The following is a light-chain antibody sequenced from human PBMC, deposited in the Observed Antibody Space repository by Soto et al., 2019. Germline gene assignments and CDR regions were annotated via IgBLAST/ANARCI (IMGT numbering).Light chain of an antibody. CDR3: QQRSDWPIT. V-gene: IGKV3-11*01. CDR2: DVS. Sequence: ELVWTQSPATLSLTPGERGTLSCRASESVTDYLAWYQQKPGQAPRLLVYDVSNRAAGIPTRFSGGGSGTDFTLTITSLEPEDFAVYSCQQRSDWPITFGQGTRLEIK. J-gene: IGKJ5*01. CDR1: ESVTDY.